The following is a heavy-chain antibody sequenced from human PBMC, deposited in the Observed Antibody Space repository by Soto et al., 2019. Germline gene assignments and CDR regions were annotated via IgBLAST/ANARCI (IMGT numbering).Heavy chain of an antibody. V-gene: IGHV4-39*01. CDR2: GYQSGNT. D-gene: IGHD3-16*01. J-gene: IGHJ4*02. CDR3: ARNALQNAFEV. CDR1: GVSISSSSHY. Sequence: SETLSLTCSFSGVSISSSSHYWGWVRQAPGQGLEWIGSGYQSGNTYYNPSLRNRVAVSVDTSTNQISLRVKFVTAADTGVYFCARNALQNAFEVWGQGTQVTVSS.